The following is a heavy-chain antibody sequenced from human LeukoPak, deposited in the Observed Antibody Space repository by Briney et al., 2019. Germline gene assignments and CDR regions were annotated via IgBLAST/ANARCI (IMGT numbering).Heavy chain of an antibody. CDR3: ARDSNGDYGGGFDP. V-gene: IGHV3-30-3*01. Sequence: PGRSLRLSCAASGFTFSSYAMHWVRQAPGKGLEWVAVISYDGSNKYYADSVKGRFTISRDNSNNTLYLQMNSLRAEDTAVYYCARDSNGDYGGGFDPWGQGTLVTVSS. CDR1: GFTFSSYA. J-gene: IGHJ5*02. D-gene: IGHD4-17*01. CDR2: ISYDGSNK.